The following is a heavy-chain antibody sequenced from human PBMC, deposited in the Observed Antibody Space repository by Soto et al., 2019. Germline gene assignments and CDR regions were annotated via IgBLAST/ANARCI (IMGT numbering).Heavy chain of an antibody. CDR2: IYYSGNT. Sequence: PSETLSLTCTVSGGSISSSSWSWIRQPPGKGLEWIGHIYYSGNTDYNPSLKSRLAISIDTSKNQFSLKLSSVTAADTAVYFCAREGGESSDGLYYFDSWGQGSLVTVSS. V-gene: IGHV4-59*12. CDR1: GGSISSSS. D-gene: IGHD3-16*01. CDR3: AREGGESSDGLYYFDS. J-gene: IGHJ4*02.